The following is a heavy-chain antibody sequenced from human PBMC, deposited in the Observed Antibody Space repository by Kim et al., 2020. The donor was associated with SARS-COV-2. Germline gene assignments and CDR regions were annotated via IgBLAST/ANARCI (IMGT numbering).Heavy chain of an antibody. V-gene: IGHV5-10-1*01. CDR3: ARLDGNWTYYYYYYGMDV. CDR2: IDPSDSYT. D-gene: IGHD3-3*01. Sequence: GESLKISCKGSGYSFTSYWISWVRQMPGKGLEWMGRIDPSDSYTNYSPSFQGHVTISADKSISTAYLQWSSLKASDTAMYYCARLDGNWTYYYYYYGMDVWGQGTTVTVSS. J-gene: IGHJ6*02. CDR1: GYSFTSYW.